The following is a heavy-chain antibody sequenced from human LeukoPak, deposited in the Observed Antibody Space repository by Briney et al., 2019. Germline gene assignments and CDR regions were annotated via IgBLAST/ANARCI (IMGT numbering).Heavy chain of an antibody. CDR3: ARDSHDDFWSGYNY. V-gene: IGHV4-61*02. Sequence: SQTLSLICTVSGGSISSGSYYWSWIRQPAGKGLEWIGRIYTSGSTNYNPSLKSRVTISVDTSKNQFSLKLSSVTAADTAVYYCARDSHDDFWSGYNYWGQGTLVTVSS. CDR2: IYTSGST. CDR1: GGSISSGSYY. D-gene: IGHD3-3*01. J-gene: IGHJ4*02.